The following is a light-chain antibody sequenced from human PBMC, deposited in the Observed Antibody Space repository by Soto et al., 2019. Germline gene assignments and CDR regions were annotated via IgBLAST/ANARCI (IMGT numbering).Light chain of an antibody. J-gene: IGKJ1*01. Sequence: EIVLTQSPGTLSLSPGERATLSCRASQSVSSNYLAWYQQKPGQAPRLLIYGASIRGTGLPDRFSGSGSGTDFTLTISRLEPEDFAVYYCHQYANSPQTFGQGTKVEIK. CDR1: QSVSSNY. CDR2: GAS. V-gene: IGKV3-20*01. CDR3: HQYANSPQT.